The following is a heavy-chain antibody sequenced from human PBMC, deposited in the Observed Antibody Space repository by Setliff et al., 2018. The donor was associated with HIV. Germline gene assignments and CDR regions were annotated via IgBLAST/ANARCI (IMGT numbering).Heavy chain of an antibody. CDR1: GFTFGNAW. D-gene: IGHD3-16*02. CDR2: LKSEADGWTE. V-gene: IGHV3-15*01. Sequence: PGGSLRLSCAGTGFTFGNAWMSWVRQAPGKGLEWIGRLKSEADGWTEESAAFLNGRFTISRDDSKTTLFLQMNSLKAEDTALYYCTTAGHGSLDFDYWGQGTRVTVSS. J-gene: IGHJ4*02. CDR3: TTAGHGSLDFDY.